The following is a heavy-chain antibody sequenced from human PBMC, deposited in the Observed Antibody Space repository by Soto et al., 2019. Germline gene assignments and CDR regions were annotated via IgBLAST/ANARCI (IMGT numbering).Heavy chain of an antibody. CDR2: ISYDGSNK. CDR3: ARVDYYDSSAYYYGMDV. V-gene: IGHV3-30-3*01. CDR1: GFTFSSYA. J-gene: IGHJ6*02. Sequence: GGSLRLSCAASGFTFSSYAMHWVRQAPGKGLEWVAVISYDGSNKYYADSVKGRFTISRDNSKNTLYLQMNSLRAEDTAVYYCARVDYYDSSAYYYGMDVWGQGTTVTVSS. D-gene: IGHD3-22*01.